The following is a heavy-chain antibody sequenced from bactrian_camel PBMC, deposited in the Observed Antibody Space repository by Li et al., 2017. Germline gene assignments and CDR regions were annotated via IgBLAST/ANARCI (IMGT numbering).Heavy chain of an antibody. CDR2: IYTGDGTT. Sequence: VQLVESGGGLVEPGGSLRLSCAASGFTFSSYPMSWVRQAPGKGLEWVAAIYTGDGTTRSAESVKGRFTISRDNAKNMVFLQMNGLKSEDTAQYYCATVGPVRGTVAAGRGGGRDYYGMDNWGKGTQVTVS. CDR1: GFTFSSYP. V-gene: IGHV3S42*01. D-gene: IGHD6*01. J-gene: IGHJ7*01.